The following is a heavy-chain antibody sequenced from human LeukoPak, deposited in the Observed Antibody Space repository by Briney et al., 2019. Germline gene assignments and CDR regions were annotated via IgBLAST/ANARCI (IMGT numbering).Heavy chain of an antibody. CDR3: TVGYYDRFDP. J-gene: IGHJ5*02. CDR2: IRGKAYRGTT. Sequence: GGSLRLSCTTSGFTFGDYAMSWFRQAPGKGLEWVGFIRGKAYRGTTEYAASVKGRFTISRDDSKSIAYLQMNSLKIEDTAVYYCTVGYYDRFDPWGQGILVTASS. D-gene: IGHD3-3*01. CDR1: GFTFGDYA. V-gene: IGHV3-49*03.